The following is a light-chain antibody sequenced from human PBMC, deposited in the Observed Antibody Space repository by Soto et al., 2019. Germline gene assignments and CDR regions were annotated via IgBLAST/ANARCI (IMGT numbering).Light chain of an antibody. CDR2: GAS. J-gene: IGKJ4*01. V-gene: IGKV3-15*01. Sequence: EIVMTQSPATLSVSPGERATLSCRASRSVDSSLAWYQQKPGQAPRLLIYGASTRATDIPARFSGSGSGTEFTLTISSLQSEDSAVYYCQQYKNWLALTFGGGTKVDIK. CDR1: RSVDSS. CDR3: QQYKNWLALT.